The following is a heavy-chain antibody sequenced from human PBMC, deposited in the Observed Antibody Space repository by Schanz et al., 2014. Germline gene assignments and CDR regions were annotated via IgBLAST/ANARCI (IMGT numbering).Heavy chain of an antibody. CDR2: ISGSGVIT. D-gene: IGHD3-16*02. CDR1: GFTFSTYA. CDR3: AKYRYSVFDFDY. V-gene: IGHV3-23*04. Sequence: EVQLVESGGGLVQPGGSLRLSCATSGFTFSTYAMSWVRQAPGKGLEWVSGISGSGVITYYEDSVKGRFTISRDNSKNTLYLQMNSLRAEDTAIYYCAKYRYSVFDFDYWGQGTLVTVS. J-gene: IGHJ4*02.